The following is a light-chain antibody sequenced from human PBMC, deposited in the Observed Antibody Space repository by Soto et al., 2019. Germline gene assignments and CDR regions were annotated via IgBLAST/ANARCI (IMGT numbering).Light chain of an antibody. J-gene: IGLJ3*02. CDR3: SSYTTSNTQV. V-gene: IGLV2-14*01. CDR2: DVS. Sequence: QSVLTQPASVSGSPGQSITISCTGTSSDVGTYNYVSWYQHRPGKAPKLMIYDVSYRPSGVSNRFSGSKSANTASLTISGLQAEDEADYYCSSYTTSNTQVFGGGTKLPS. CDR1: SSDVGTYNY.